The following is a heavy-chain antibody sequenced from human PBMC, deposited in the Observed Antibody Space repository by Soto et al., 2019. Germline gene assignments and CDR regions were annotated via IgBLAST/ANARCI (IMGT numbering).Heavy chain of an antibody. J-gene: IGHJ4*02. CDR1: GFTFSNYW. CDR3: AKYSSASRGFDY. D-gene: IGHD6-6*01. V-gene: IGHV3-74*01. Sequence: PGGPLRLSCAASGFTFSNYWIHWVRQAPGKGLVWISRINSNGASISYADSVRGRFTISRDNANNTLHLEMSSLRAEDTAVYYCAKYSSASRGFDYWGQGTLVTVSS. CDR2: INSNGASI.